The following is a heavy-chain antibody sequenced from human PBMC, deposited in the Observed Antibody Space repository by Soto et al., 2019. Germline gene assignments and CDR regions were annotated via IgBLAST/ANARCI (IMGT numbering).Heavy chain of an antibody. V-gene: IGHV4-59*01. CDR3: ARDSDYGPHFDY. D-gene: IGHD3-10*01. Sequence: SETLSLTCTVSGGSISSYYWSWIRQPPGKGLEWIGYIYYSGSTNYNPSLKSRVTISVDTSENQFSLKLSSVTAADTAVYYCARDSDYGPHFDYWGQGTLVTVSS. CDR1: GGSISSYY. CDR2: IYYSGST. J-gene: IGHJ4*02.